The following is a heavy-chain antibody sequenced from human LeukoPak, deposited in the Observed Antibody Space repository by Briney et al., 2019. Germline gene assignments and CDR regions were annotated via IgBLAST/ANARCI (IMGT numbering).Heavy chain of an antibody. CDR2: IYSGGGT. CDR1: GLTGSSDY. CDR3: ARYPCSTSSWSDP. D-gene: IGHD6-6*01. V-gene: IGHV3-66*01. J-gene: IGHJ5*02. Sequence: QPGGSLRPSCAASGLTGSSDYMCWVREAPGKGLEGVSVIYSGGGTYYADSMRGRFTISRDNTKTTLYLQLNSLRAGDTAVYYCARYPCSTSSWSDPWGQGTLVTVSS.